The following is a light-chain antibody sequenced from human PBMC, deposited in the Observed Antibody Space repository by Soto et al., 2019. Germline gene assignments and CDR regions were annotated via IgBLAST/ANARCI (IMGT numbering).Light chain of an antibody. V-gene: IGKV3-15*01. CDR2: CAS. CDR3: QQGHNWPLT. J-gene: IGKJ2*01. Sequence: EIVMTQSPATLSVSPGERATLSCRASHSISTELAWYQQKPGQPPRLLIYCASTRAAGVPARFTGSGSGSEFTLTISGLQSEDFAVYYCQQGHNWPLTFGQGTRLEI. CDR1: HSISTE.